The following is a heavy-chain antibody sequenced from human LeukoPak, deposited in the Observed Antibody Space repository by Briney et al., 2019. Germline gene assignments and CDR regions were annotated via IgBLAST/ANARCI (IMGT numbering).Heavy chain of an antibody. CDR3: ATQQCSGGSCYSRAIWFDP. D-gene: IGHD2-15*01. CDR1: GXSISSSSYY. CDR2: MYHSGNT. J-gene: IGHJ5*02. Sequence: SETLSLTCTVSGXSISSSSYYWGWIRQPPGKGLEWIASMYHSGNTYYNPSLKSRVTVSVDTSKNQFSLKLNSVTAADTAVYYCATQQCSGGSCYSRAIWFDPWGQGTLVTVSS. V-gene: IGHV4-39*01.